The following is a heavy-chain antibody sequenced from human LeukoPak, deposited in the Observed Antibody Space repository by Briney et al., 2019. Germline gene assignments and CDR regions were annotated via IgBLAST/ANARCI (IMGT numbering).Heavy chain of an antibody. CDR2: IYYSGTT. Sequence: SETLSLTCTVSGGSITQYYWAWIRQSPGKALEWIGYIYYSGTTKYNPSLKSRVTISSDTSKNQFSLELSSVTAADTAVYYCARAPYSSTWYLEYFDFWGEGTLVTVSS. CDR3: ARAPYSSTWYLEYFDF. J-gene: IGHJ4*02. CDR1: GGSITQYY. D-gene: IGHD6-13*01. V-gene: IGHV4-59*01.